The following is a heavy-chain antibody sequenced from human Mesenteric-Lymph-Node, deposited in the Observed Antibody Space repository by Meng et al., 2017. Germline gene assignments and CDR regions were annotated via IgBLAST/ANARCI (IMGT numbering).Heavy chain of an antibody. D-gene: IGHD5-18*01. J-gene: IGHJ4*02. CDR3: ARARELYSYGYGY. CDR2: INHSGST. V-gene: IGHV4-34*01. Sequence: QGQLQRLGAGMLKPSDTLSLSCAVYGGSFSGYYGRRLRQPPGKGLECIGEINHSGSTNYNPSLKSRVTISVDTSKNQFSLKMSSVTAADTAVYYCARARELYSYGYGYWGQGTLVTVSS. CDR1: GGSFSGYY.